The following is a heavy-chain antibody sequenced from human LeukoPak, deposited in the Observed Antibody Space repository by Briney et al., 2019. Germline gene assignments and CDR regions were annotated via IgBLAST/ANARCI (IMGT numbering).Heavy chain of an antibody. CDR3: ANEFYYDRSPDPRHY. Sequence: QPGGSLRLSCAAPGFMFTNYAMNWVRQAPGKGLEWVSTISGSGGTTYYADSVKGRFTISRDNAKNILYLQMNSLRGDDTALYYCANEFYYDRSPDPRHYWGQGTLVTVSS. J-gene: IGHJ4*02. CDR1: GFMFTNYA. D-gene: IGHD3-22*01. V-gene: IGHV3-23*01. CDR2: ISGSGGTT.